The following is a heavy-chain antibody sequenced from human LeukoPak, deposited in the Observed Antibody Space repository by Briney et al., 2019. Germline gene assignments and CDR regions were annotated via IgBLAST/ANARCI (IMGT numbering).Heavy chain of an antibody. CDR1: GITFSSYW. D-gene: IGHD1-26*01. J-gene: IGHJ3*02. CDR2: IKQDGSEE. CDR3: ARSGTYRNAAFDI. V-gene: IGHV3-7*05. Sequence: GGSLRLSCAASGITFSSYWMTWVRQAPGKGLEWVANIKQDGSEEYYVDSVKGRFTISRDNAKNSLDLQMNSLRAEDTAVYYCARSGTYRNAAFDIWGQGTMVTVSS.